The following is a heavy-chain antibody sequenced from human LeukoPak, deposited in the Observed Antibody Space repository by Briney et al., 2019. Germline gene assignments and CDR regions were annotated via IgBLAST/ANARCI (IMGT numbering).Heavy chain of an antibody. CDR1: GLTFSSYA. Sequence: GRSLRLSCAASGLTFSSYAMHWVRQAPGKGLEWVAVISFDETNKYYADSVKGRFTISRDNPKNTLYLQMNSLRPEDTAVYYCATSPRYKQQLGYFDYWGQGTLVTASS. CDR2: ISFDETNK. CDR3: ATSPRYKQQLGYFDY. J-gene: IGHJ4*02. V-gene: IGHV3-30-3*01. D-gene: IGHD6-13*01.